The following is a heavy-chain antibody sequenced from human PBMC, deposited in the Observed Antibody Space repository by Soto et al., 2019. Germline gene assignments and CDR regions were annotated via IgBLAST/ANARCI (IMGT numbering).Heavy chain of an antibody. CDR2: IYSGGST. D-gene: IGHD3-3*01. V-gene: IGHV3-66*01. Sequence: GGSLRLSCAASGFTVSSNYMSWVRQAPGKGLEWVSVIYSGGSTYYADSVKGRSTISRDNSKNTLYLQMNSLRAEDTAVYYCARDGITIFGVVIPFDYWGQGTLVTVSS. CDR3: ARDGITIFGVVIPFDY. CDR1: GFTVSSNY. J-gene: IGHJ4*02.